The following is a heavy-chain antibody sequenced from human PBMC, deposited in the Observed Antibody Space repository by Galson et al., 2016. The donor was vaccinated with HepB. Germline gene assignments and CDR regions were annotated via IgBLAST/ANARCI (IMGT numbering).Heavy chain of an antibody. Sequence: SVKVSCKASGYTFTSYGISWVRQAPGQGLEWMGWISTYTGNTNYAQKLQGRVTMTTDTSTSTAYMELRSLRSDDTAVYYCARVGDVEDGFIHDAFDIWGQGTMVTVSS. J-gene: IGHJ3*02. CDR3: ARVGDVEDGFIHDAFDI. CDR2: ISTYTGNT. D-gene: IGHD5-24*01. CDR1: GYTFTSYG. V-gene: IGHV1-18*01.